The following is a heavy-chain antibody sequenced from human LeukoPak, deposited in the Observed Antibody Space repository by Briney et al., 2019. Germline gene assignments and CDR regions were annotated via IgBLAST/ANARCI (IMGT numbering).Heavy chain of an antibody. CDR1: GFTFGDYA. CDR2: IRSKAYGGTT. Sequence: GGSLTLSCTASGFTFGDYAMSWVRQAPGKGLEWVGFIRSKAYGGTTEYAASVKGRFTISRDDSKSIAYLQMNSLKTEDTAVYYCTGGYCSGGSCYSATLDYWGQGTLVTVSS. CDR3: TGGYCSGGSCYSATLDY. J-gene: IGHJ4*02. V-gene: IGHV3-49*04. D-gene: IGHD2-15*01.